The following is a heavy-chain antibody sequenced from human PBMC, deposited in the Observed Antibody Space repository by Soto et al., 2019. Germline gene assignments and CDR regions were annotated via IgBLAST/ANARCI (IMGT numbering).Heavy chain of an antibody. D-gene: IGHD3-16*02. CDR3: AKQSFDYLWGTYRYYFDS. Sequence: GGSLRLSCAASGFPFSSYAINWVRQAPGKGLEWVSAISGSGGTTYYADSVKGRFTISRDNSKNTLFLQMSSLRADDTAVYYCAKQSFDYLWGTYRYYFDSWGLGTLVTSPQ. CDR2: ISGSGGTT. J-gene: IGHJ4*02. V-gene: IGHV3-23*01. CDR1: GFPFSSYA.